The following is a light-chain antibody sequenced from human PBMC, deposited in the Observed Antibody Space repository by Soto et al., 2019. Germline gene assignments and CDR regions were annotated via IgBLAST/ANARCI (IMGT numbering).Light chain of an antibody. J-gene: IGKJ1*01. V-gene: IGKV3-11*01. CDR2: DAS. CDR1: QSVSSY. Sequence: TQSPSTLASSPWDRATLSFRSSQSVSSYLAWYQQKGGQTPRLLIYDASNRATGVPARFSGSGSGTDFTLTISSLEPEDSAVYYCQQRTSCSTWKFGQGTKVDIK. CDR3: QQRTSCSTWK.